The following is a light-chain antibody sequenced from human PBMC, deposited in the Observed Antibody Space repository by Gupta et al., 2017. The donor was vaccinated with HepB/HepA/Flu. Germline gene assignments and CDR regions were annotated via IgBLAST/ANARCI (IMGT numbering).Light chain of an antibody. CDR3: QQYGSSSYT. J-gene: IGKJ2*01. CDR1: QKVSSSY. V-gene: IGKV3-20*01. Sequence: EIVLTQSPGTLSLSTGERAPLSCRASQKVSSSYLSWYQQKPGQAPRLLIYGASSRATGIPDRFSGSGSGTDFTLTISRLEPEDFAVYYCQQYGSSSYTFGQGTKLEIK. CDR2: GAS.